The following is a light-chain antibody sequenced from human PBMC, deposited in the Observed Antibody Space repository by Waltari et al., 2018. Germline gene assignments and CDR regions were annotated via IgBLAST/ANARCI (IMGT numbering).Light chain of an antibody. CDR1: QLGNKY. CDR2: QDT. CDR3: QAWDTISAG. J-gene: IGLJ2*01. V-gene: IGLV3-1*01. Sequence: SYELTQPPSVSVSPGQTASITCSGDQLGNKYVSWYQQKPGQSPVLIIYQDTKRPSGIPDRLSGSNSGNTATLTISETQVMDEGGYYCQAWDTISAGLGGGTKLTVL.